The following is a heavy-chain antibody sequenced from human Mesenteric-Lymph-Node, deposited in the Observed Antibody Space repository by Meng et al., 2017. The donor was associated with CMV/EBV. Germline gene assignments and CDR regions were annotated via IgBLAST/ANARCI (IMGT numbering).Heavy chain of an antibody. V-gene: IGHV4-39*01. CDR1: GASISTTSYY. CDR3: ARLGAAAGDF. Sequence: SETLSLTCAVSGASISTTSYYWGWIRQPPGKGLEWIGSLSYAASTYYNPSLRSRVTISLDTSKNLFSLRLSSVTAADTAMYYCARLGAAAGDFWGQGNMVTVSS. J-gene: IGHJ4*02. D-gene: IGHD6-13*01. CDR2: LSYAAST.